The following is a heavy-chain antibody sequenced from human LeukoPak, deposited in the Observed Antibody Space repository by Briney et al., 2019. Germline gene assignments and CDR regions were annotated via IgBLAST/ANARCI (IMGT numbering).Heavy chain of an antibody. CDR1: GFTFSSCA. V-gene: IGHV3-23*01. CDR3: AKGWDSSGYWGDAFDI. J-gene: IGHJ3*02. Sequence: PGGSLRLSCAASGFTFSSCAMSWVRQPPGRGLEWVSAISGSGGTTYYADSVKGRFTISRDNSKSTLYLQMNRLGAEDTAVYYCAKGWDSSGYWGDAFDISGQGTMVTVSS. D-gene: IGHD3-22*01. CDR2: ISGSGGTT.